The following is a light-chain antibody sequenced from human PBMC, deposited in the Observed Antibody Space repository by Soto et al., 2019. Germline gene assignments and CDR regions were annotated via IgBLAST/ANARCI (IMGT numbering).Light chain of an antibody. CDR1: RSDVGGSNY. J-gene: IGLJ3*02. CDR3: NSYTNTSAGWV. Sequence: QSVLTPPASVSGSPGQAITISCTGTRSDVGGSNYVSWYQQHPGKPPKLILFEVSPRPSRVPDRFSGSKSGNTASLAISRLQAEDEAHYYCNSYTNTSAGWVFGGGTKVTVL. CDR2: EVS. V-gene: IGLV2-14*01.